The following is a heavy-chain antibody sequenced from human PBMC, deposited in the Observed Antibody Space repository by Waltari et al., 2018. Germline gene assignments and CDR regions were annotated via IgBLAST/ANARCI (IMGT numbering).Heavy chain of an antibody. CDR3: ARGGGRFWGLNWFDP. V-gene: IGHV1-2*02. CDR1: GYTFTGYY. J-gene: IGHJ5*02. CDR2: INPDSGGT. Sequence: QVQLVQSGAEVKKPGASVKVSCKASGYTFTGYYMHWVRQAPGQGLEWMGWINPDSGGTNYAQKCQGRVTMTRETSISTAYMELSRLRSDDTAVYYCARGGGRFWGLNWFDPWGQGTLVTVSS. D-gene: IGHD3-16*01.